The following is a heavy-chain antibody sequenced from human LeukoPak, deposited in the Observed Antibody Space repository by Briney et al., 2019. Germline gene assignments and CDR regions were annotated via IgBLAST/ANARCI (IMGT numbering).Heavy chain of an antibody. Sequence: PSETLSLTCIVSGGSISNSGWSWGWIRQPPGKGLEWIGTMPYDENVADNEIPSYNPSLKSRVSISADTSKNQLSLKVNSVTAADTASYYCARLTLTGVGGRGWFDAWGQGTLVIVSS. V-gene: IGHV4-39*01. CDR1: GGSISNSGWS. J-gene: IGHJ5*02. CDR2: MPYDENVADNEIP. D-gene: IGHD3-3*01. CDR3: ARLTLTGVGGRGWFDA.